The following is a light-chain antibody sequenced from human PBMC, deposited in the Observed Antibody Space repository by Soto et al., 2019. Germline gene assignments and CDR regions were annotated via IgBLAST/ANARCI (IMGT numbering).Light chain of an antibody. J-gene: IGLJ1*01. CDR1: SSDVGGYNY. CDR2: DVS. CDR3: SSYTSSSHV. Sequence: QSALTQPASVSGSPGQSITISCTGTSSDVGGYNYVSWYQQHPGKAPKLMFYDVSNRPSGVSNRFSGSKSGNTASLTISGLQAEDEADYYCSSYTSSSHVFGTGTKLTVL. V-gene: IGLV2-14*01.